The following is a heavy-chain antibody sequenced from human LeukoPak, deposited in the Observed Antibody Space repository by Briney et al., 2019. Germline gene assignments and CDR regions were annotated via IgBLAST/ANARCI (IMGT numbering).Heavy chain of an antibody. J-gene: IGHJ4*02. CDR1: GCSISSYY. V-gene: IGHV4-59*01. Sequence: PSETLSLTCTVSGCSISSYYWSWIRQPPGKGLEWIGYIYYSGSTNYNPSLKSRVTISVDTSKNQFSLKLSSVTAADTAVYYCARVPPNGLRAYYFDYWGQGTLVTVSS. CDR2: IYYSGST. CDR3: ARVPPNGLRAYYFDY. D-gene: IGHD3-16*01.